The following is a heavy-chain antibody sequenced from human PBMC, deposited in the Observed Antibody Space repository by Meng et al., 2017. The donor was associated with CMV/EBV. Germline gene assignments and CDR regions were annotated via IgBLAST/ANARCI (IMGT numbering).Heavy chain of an antibody. J-gene: IGHJ4*02. CDR3: ARHKCSGGSCYSGSDY. CDR2: IIPIFGTA. CDR1: GGTFSSYA. V-gene: IGHV1-69*05. D-gene: IGHD2-15*01. Sequence: SVKVSCKASGGTFSSYAISWVRQAPGQGLEWMGGIIPIFGTANYAQKFQGRVTITTDESTSTAYMELSSLRSEDTAVYYCARHKCSGGSCYSGSDYWGQGTLVTVSS.